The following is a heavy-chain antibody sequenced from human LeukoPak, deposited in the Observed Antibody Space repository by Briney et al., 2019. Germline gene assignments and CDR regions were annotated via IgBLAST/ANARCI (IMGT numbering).Heavy chain of an antibody. Sequence: SQTLSLTCTVSGGSISSGDYYWSWIRQPPGKGLEWIGYIYYSGSTYYNPSLKSRVTISVDTSKNQFSLKLSSVTAADTAVYYCARGSGSGLSWFDPWGQGTLVTVSS. CDR3: ARGSGSGLSWFDP. D-gene: IGHD1-26*01. V-gene: IGHV4-30-4*01. CDR2: IYYSGST. J-gene: IGHJ5*02. CDR1: GGSISSGDYY.